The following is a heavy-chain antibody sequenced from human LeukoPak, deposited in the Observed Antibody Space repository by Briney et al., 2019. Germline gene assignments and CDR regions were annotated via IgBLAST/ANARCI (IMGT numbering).Heavy chain of an antibody. CDR1: GYTFTGYY. CDR2: LNPNSGGT. V-gene: IGHV1-2*02. Sequence: GASVTVSFKASGYTFTGYYMHWVRQAPGQGLEWMGWLNPNSGGTNYAQKFQGRVTMTRDTSISTAYMELSRLRSDDTAVYYCARGHARFLGRSWHYYYYMDVWGKGTTVTVSS. J-gene: IGHJ6*03. D-gene: IGHD3-3*01. CDR3: ARGHARFLGRSWHYYYYMDV.